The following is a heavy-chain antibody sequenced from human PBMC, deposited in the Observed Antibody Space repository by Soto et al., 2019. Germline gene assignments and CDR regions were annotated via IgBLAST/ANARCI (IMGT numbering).Heavy chain of an antibody. CDR3: AFGNLSYYFDY. J-gene: IGHJ4*02. Sequence: GGSLRLSCAASGFTFSGFGMHSVRQAPGKGLEWVAIIWYDGSDKYYADSVKGRFTISRDNSKNTLYLQMNSLRAEDTAVYHCAFGNLSYYFDYWGQGTPVTVSS. CDR1: GFTFSGFG. V-gene: IGHV3-33*01. D-gene: IGHD3-16*01. CDR2: IWYDGSDK.